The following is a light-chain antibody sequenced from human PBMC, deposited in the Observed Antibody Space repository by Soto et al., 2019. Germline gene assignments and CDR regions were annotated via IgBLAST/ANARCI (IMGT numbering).Light chain of an antibody. J-gene: IGKJ4*01. CDR3: QQYNNWPLT. V-gene: IGKV3-15*01. CDR2: GAS. CDR1: PSVSSN. Sequence: EIVMTQSPSTLSVSPGERATLSCRASPSVSSNLAWYQQKPGQAPRLLIYGASTRATGIPARFSGSGSGTEFTLTISSLPSEDFAVYYCQQYNNWPLTFGGGTKVESK.